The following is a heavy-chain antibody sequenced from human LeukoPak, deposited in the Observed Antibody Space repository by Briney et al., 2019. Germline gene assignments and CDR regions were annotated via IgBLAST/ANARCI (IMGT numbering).Heavy chain of an antibody. V-gene: IGHV4-59*01. CDR3: ARKTALSGDYDWFDP. CDR1: GDSISSYY. J-gene: IGHJ5*02. CDR2: IYYSGST. Sequence: SETLSLTCTVSGDSISSYYWSWIRQPPGKGLEWLGYIYYSGSTNYNPSLKSRVTISVDTSKNQFSLKLSSVTAADTAVYYCARKTALSGDYDWFDPWGQGTLVTVSS. D-gene: IGHD4-17*01.